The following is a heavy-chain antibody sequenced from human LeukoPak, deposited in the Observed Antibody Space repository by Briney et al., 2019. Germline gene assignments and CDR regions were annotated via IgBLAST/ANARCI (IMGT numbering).Heavy chain of an antibody. J-gene: IGHJ6*03. Sequence: GASVKVSCKASGGTFSSYAISWVRQAPGQGLEWMGGIIPIFGTANYAQKFQGRVTITADKSTSTAYMELSSLRSEDTAVYYCARCPNYYDSGGIDYYYYMDVWGKGTTVTISS. CDR3: ARCPNYYDSGGIDYYYYMDV. D-gene: IGHD3-22*01. V-gene: IGHV1-69*06. CDR2: IIPIFGTA. CDR1: GGTFSSYA.